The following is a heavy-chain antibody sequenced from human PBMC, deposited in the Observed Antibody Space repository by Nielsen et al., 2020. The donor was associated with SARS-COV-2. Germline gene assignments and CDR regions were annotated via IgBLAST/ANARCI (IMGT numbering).Heavy chain of an antibody. CDR1: GFTFSSYG. Sequence: GESLKISCAASGFTFSSYGMHWVRQAPGKGLEWVAVIWYDGSNKYYADSVKGRFTISRDNSKNTLYLQMNSLRAEDTAVYYCASVRSSQSVAEHIFDYWGQGTLVTVSS. CDR2: IWYDGSNK. D-gene: IGHD2-15*01. V-gene: IGHV3-33*01. J-gene: IGHJ4*02. CDR3: ASVRSSQSVAEHIFDY.